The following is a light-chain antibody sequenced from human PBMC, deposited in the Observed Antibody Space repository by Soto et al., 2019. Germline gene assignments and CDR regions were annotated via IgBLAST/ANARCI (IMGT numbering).Light chain of an antibody. Sequence: QSVLTQPASVSGSPGQSITISCTGTSSDVGSYNLASWYQQHPGKAPKLMIYEGNKRPSGVSNRFSGSKSGNTASLTISGLQAEDEADYYCCSYAGSSTYVFGTGTKVTVL. CDR2: EGN. CDR1: SSDVGSYNL. CDR3: CSYAGSSTYV. J-gene: IGLJ1*01. V-gene: IGLV2-23*01.